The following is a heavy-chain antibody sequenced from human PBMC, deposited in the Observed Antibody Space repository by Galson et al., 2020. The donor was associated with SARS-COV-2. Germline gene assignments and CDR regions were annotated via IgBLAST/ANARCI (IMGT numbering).Heavy chain of an antibody. CDR3: AKSGGKWGHFDC. CDR2: IYNTGSDT. CDR1: GFTFSNSA. J-gene: IGHJ4*02. V-gene: IGHV3-23*05. Sequence: GGSLRLSCVVSGFTFSNSAMNWVRQAPGKGLEWVSGIYNTGSDTYYADSLKGRFSISRDNSRNTLYLQMNSLRGEDTAIYYCAKSGGKWGHFDCWGQGTLVTVSS. D-gene: IGHD1-26*01.